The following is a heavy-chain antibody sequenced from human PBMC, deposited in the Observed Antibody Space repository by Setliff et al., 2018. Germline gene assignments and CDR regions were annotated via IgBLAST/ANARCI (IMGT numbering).Heavy chain of an antibody. CDR2: IKQDGSEK. Sequence: GGSLRLSCAASGLTFTDYWMTWVRQAPGKGLEWVANIKQDGSEKSYVDSVKGRFTISRDNAKNSVYLQMNSLRAEDTAFYHCALFGDRDTFDTWGQGTMVTVS. CDR3: ALFGDRDTFDT. V-gene: IGHV3-7*03. CDR1: GLTFTDYW. D-gene: IGHD3-16*01. J-gene: IGHJ3*02.